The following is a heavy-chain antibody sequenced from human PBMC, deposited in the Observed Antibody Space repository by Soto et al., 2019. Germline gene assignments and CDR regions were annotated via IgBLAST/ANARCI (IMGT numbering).Heavy chain of an antibody. CDR1: VGSFSGYY. V-gene: IGHV4-34*01. J-gene: IGHJ4*02. CDR3: ARGARLELPPGYFDY. D-gene: IGHD1-7*01. CDR2: IKHSGST. Sequence: SETLCVTSAFYVGSFSGYYWSWIRQPPGKGLEWIGEIKHSGSTNYNPSLKSRVTISVDTSKNQFSLKLSSVTAADTAVYYCARGARLELPPGYFDYWGQGTLVTVSS.